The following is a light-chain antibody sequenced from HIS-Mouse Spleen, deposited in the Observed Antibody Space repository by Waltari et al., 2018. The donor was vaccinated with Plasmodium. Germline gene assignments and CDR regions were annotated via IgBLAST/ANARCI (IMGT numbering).Light chain of an antibody. CDR2: DAS. CDR3: QQRSNWPLT. Sequence: IVSTQSPATLSLSPGERATLSCRASQSVRSYLAWYQQKPGQAPRLLIYDASNRATGIPARFSGSGSGTDFTLTISSLEPEDFAVYYCQQRSNWPLTFGGGTKVEIK. V-gene: IGKV3-11*01. CDR1: QSVRSY. J-gene: IGKJ4*01.